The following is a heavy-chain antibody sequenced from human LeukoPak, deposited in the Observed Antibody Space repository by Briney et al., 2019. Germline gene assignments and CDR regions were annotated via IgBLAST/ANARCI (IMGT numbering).Heavy chain of an antibody. CDR3: AREINSMIHYYYYMDV. CDR2: ISSSSSYI. Sequence: GGSLRPSCAASGFTFSSYSMNWVRQAPGKGLEWVSSISSSSSYIYYADSVKGRFTISRDNAKNSLYLQMNSLIAEDTAVYYCAREINSMIHYYYYMDVWGKGTTVNVSS. J-gene: IGHJ6*03. D-gene: IGHD3-22*01. V-gene: IGHV3-21*01. CDR1: GFTFSSYS.